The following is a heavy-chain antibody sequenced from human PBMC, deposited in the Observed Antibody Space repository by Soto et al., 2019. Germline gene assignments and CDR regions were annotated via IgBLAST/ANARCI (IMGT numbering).Heavy chain of an antibody. J-gene: IGHJ6*02. CDR3: AREYYDFWSCYGRAPPRTYGMDV. CDR2: IKQDGSEK. D-gene: IGHD3-3*01. V-gene: IGHV3-7*03. Sequence: PGGSLRLSCAASGFTFSSYWMSWVRQAPGKGLEWVANIKQDGSEKYYVDSVKGRFTISRDNAKNSLYLQMNSLRAEDTAVYYCAREYYDFWSCYGRAPPRTYGMDVWGQGTTVTVSS. CDR1: GFTFSSYW.